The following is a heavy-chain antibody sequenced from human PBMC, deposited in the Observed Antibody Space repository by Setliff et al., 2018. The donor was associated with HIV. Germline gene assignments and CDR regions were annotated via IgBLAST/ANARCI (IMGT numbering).Heavy chain of an antibody. Sequence: ASVKVSCKASGYTFTNFGITWVRQAPGQGLEWMGWISPYNGNTNYAPELHGRVTMTTDTSTSTASLELRSLRSDDAAVYYCARDRIPSKWLLESDYWGQGTLVTVSS. CDR2: ISPYNGNT. CDR1: GYTFTNFG. D-gene: IGHD3-22*01. J-gene: IGHJ4*02. CDR3: ARDRIPSKWLLESDY. V-gene: IGHV1-18*01.